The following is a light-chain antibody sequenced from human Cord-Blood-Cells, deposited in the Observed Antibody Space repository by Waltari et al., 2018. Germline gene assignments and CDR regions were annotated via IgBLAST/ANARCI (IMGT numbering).Light chain of an antibody. CDR2: WAS. V-gene: IGKV4-1*01. J-gene: IGKJ4*01. CDR3: QQYYSTPLT. CDR1: QSVLYSSNNKNY. Sequence: DIVMTQFPDSLPGSLGERSTINCKSSQSVLYSSNNKNYLAWYQQKPGQPPKLLIYWASTRESGVPDRFSGSGSGTDFTLTISSLQAEDVAVYYCQQYYSTPLTFGGGTKVEIK.